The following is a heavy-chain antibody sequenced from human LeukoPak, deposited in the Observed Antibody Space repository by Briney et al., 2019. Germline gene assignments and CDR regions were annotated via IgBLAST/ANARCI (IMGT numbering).Heavy chain of an antibody. V-gene: IGHV1-2*06. D-gene: IGHD6-13*01. CDR3: PRDIAAYTFQH. Sequence: ASVKVSCKASGYTFTGYYMHWVRQAPGQGLEWMGRINPNSGGTNYAQKFQGRVTMTRDTSISTAYMELSRLRSDDTAVYYCPRDIAAYTFQHWGQGTLVTVSS. CDR2: INPNSGGT. J-gene: IGHJ1*01. CDR1: GYTFTGYY.